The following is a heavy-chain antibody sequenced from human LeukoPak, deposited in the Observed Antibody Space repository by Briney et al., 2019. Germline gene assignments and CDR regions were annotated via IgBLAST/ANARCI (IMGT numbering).Heavy chain of an antibody. D-gene: IGHD1-26*01. J-gene: IGHJ4*02. V-gene: IGHV1-8*01. Sequence: ASVKVSCKASGYTFTSYDINWVRQTTGQGLEWMGWMNPNSGNTGYAQKFQGRVTMTRNTSISTAYMELSSLRSEDTAVHYCARGIRRVGATSSYYFDYWGQGTLVTVSS. CDR2: MNPNSGNT. CDR1: GYTFTSYD. CDR3: ARGIRRVGATSSYYFDY.